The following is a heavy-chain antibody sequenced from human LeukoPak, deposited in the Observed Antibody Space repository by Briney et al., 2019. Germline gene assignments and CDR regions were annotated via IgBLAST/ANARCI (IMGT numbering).Heavy chain of an antibody. V-gene: IGHV3-74*01. CDR2: IRYDGSSA. D-gene: IGHD1-1*01. J-gene: IGHJ4*02. Sequence: GGSLRLSCVVSGFTFSSYWMHWVRQAPGEGLVWASRIRYDGSSAAYADSVKGRLTISRDNAKNTLYLQMNSLSAEDTAVYYCVRGTMNAIDQLDYWGQGTLVTVAS. CDR3: VRGTMNAIDQLDY. CDR1: GFTFSSYW.